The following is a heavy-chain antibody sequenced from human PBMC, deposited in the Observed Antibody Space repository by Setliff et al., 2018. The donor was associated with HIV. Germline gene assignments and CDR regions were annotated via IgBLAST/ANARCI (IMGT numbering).Heavy chain of an antibody. CDR3: ARHAAGPDGPFDY. J-gene: IGHJ4*02. D-gene: IGHD2-2*01. CDR2: VYHTGST. V-gene: IGHV4-38-2*01. Sequence: GGWIRQPPGKGLEWIGNVYHTGSTYYNPSLKSRVTISVDTSKNQFSLKLSSVIAADTAVYYCARHAAGPDGPFDYWGQGTLVTVSS.